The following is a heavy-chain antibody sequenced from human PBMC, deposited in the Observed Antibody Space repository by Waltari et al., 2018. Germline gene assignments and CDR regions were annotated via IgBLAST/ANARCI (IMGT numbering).Heavy chain of an antibody. J-gene: IGHJ4*02. V-gene: IGHV3-23*01. CDR1: GCTFSRYA. CDR2: ISDNSGST. Sequence: EVRLLESGGGSVQPGGSMRLSWVGSGCTFSRYAMSWVRQAPGKGLEWVSGISDNSGSTYYADSVKGRFTISRDNFKNTLFLDLNSLRAEDTAAYYCAKSGDNYVVYFDSWGQGSLVSVSS. D-gene: IGHD1-1*01. CDR3: AKSGDNYVVYFDS.